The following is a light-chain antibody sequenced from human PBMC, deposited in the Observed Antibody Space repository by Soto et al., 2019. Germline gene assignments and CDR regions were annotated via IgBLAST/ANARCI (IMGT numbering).Light chain of an antibody. CDR1: QTVRNNY. CDR3: QKFSSYPLT. J-gene: IGKJ4*01. Sequence: EFVLTQSPGTLSFSPGERAILSCRASQTVRNNYLAWYQQKPGQAPRLLIYDESSRATGIPDRFSGGGSGTDLNLTISRLEPEDFAVYYCQKFSSYPLTCGGGTKVDIK. CDR2: DES. V-gene: IGKV3-20*01.